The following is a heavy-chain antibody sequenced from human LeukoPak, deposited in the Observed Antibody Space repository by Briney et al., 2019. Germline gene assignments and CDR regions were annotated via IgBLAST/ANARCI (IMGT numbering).Heavy chain of an antibody. CDR3: ARGRGYNYLFYFDY. V-gene: IGHV1-18*01. J-gene: IGHJ4*02. CDR2: RSPYNGNT. D-gene: IGHD5-18*01. CDR1: GYTFITYG. Sequence: ASVKVSCKASGYTFITYGINWVRQAPGQGLEWTGWRSPYNGNTNYAQKFQGRVTMTTDTSTSTAYMELRNLRSDDTAMYYCARGRGYNYLFYFDYWGQGTLVTVSS.